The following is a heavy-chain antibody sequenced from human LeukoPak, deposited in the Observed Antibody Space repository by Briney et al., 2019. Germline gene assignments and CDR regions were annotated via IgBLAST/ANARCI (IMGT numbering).Heavy chain of an antibody. V-gene: IGHV4-59*01. CDR1: GGSISSYY. D-gene: IGHD6-13*01. J-gene: IGHJ3*01. Sequence: SETLSLTCTVSGGSISSYYWSWIRQPAGKGLEWIGFVYYTGSTNYSPSLKSRVTISVDTSKNQFSLKLRSVTAADTAVYYCARISSSNWYNERGAFDVWGQGTMVTVSS. CDR2: VYYTGST. CDR3: ARISSSNWYNERGAFDV.